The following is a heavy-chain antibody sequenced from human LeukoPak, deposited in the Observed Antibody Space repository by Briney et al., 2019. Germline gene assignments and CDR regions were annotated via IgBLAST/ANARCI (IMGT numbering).Heavy chain of an antibody. D-gene: IGHD1-26*01. CDR3: ARRVRVVGATRPSTNPKNWFDP. J-gene: IGHJ5*02. CDR2: VYSSGTT. Sequence: SETLSLTCTVSGGSISGYYWNWIRQTPGKGLEWIGYVYSSGTTKYNAALKRRVTISVDTSKNQFSLKMNSVTAADTAVYYCARRVRVVGATRPSTNPKNWFDPWGQGTLVTVSS. CDR1: GGSISGYY. V-gene: IGHV4-59*08.